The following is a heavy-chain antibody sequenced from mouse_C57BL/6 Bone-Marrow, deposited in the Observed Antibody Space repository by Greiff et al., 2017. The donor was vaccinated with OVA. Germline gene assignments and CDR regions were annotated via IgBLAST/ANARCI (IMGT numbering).Heavy chain of an antibody. Sequence: QVQLKQSGPELVKPGASVKISCKASGYAFSSSWMNWVKQRPGKGLEWIGRIYPGDGDTNYNGKFKGKATLTADKSSSTAYMQLSSLTSEDSAVYFCAREGAGTCAYWGQGTLVTVSA. J-gene: IGHJ3*01. V-gene: IGHV1-82*01. CDR3: AREGAGTCAY. D-gene: IGHD4-1*01. CDR1: GYAFSSSW. CDR2: IYPGDGDT.